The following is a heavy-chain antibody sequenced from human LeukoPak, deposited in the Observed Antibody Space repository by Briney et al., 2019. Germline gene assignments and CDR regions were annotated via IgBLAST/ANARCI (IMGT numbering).Heavy chain of an antibody. CDR1: GFTFSSYG. J-gene: IGHJ4*02. CDR2: ISYDGSSK. D-gene: IGHD5-18*01. CDR3: AKGGYSYGYSDY. Sequence: GRSLRLSCAASGFTFSSYGMHWVRQAPGKGLEWVAVISYDGSSKYYADSVKGRFTISRDNSKNTLYLQMNSLRAEDTAVYYCAKGGYSYGYSDYWGQGTLVTVSS. V-gene: IGHV3-30*18.